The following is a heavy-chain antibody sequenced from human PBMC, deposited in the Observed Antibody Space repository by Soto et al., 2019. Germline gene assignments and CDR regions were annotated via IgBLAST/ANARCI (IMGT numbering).Heavy chain of an antibody. CDR3: AKDPTLAY. CDR1: GFTFSSYG. Sequence: GGSLRLSCAASGFTFSSYGVHWVRQAPGKGLEWVAVISYDGSNKYYADSVKGRFTISRDNSKNTLYLQMNSLRAEDTAVYYCAKDPTLAYWGQGTLVTVSS. V-gene: IGHV3-30*18. J-gene: IGHJ4*02. CDR2: ISYDGSNK.